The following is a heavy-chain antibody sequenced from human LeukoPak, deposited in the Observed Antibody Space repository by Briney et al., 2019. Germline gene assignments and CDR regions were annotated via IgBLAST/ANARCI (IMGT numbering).Heavy chain of an antibody. J-gene: IGHJ4*02. Sequence: GGSLRLSCAASGFTFSSYGMHWVRQAPGKGLEWVAFIRYDGSNKYYADSVKGRFTISRDNSKNTLYLQMNSLRAEDTAVYYCANPGYSSSWAPAPFDYWGQGTLVTVSS. D-gene: IGHD6-13*01. CDR2: IRYDGSNK. V-gene: IGHV3-30*02. CDR3: ANPGYSSSWAPAPFDY. CDR1: GFTFSSYG.